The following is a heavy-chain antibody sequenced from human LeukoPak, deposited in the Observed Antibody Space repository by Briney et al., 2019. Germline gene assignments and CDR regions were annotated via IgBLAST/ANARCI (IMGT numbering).Heavy chain of an antibody. V-gene: IGHV3-15*01. CDR2: IQSKTDGGTT. CDR1: GFTFSDAW. D-gene: IGHD6-6*01. CDR3: TTWSSQFDY. J-gene: IGHJ4*02. Sequence: GGSLRLSCAASGFTFSDAWMTWVRQAPGKGLERVGFIQSKTDGGTTDSAAPVKGRFTVSRDDSKNTLHLQMNSLKTEDTAVYYCTTWSSQFDYWGQGTLVTVSS.